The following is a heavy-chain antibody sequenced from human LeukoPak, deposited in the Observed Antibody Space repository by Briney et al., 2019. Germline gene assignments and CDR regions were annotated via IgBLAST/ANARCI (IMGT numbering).Heavy chain of an antibody. V-gene: IGHV4-59*01. CDR3: ARGRVAYYFDY. CDR2: IYYSGST. Sequence: SETLSLTCTVSGGSISSYYWSWIRQPPGKGLEWIGYIYYSGSTNYNPSLKSRVTISVDTSKNQFSLKLSSVTAADTAVYYCARGRVAYYFDYWGQGTLVTVSS. J-gene: IGHJ4*02. CDR1: GGSISSYY.